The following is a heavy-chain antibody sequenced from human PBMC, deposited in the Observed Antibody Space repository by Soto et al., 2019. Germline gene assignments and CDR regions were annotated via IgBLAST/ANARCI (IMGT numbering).Heavy chain of an antibody. Sequence: EVQLVESGGGLVQPGGSLRLSCAASGFTFSCYSMNWVRQAPGKGLEWVSYISSSSSTIYYADSVKGRFTISRDNAKNSLYLQMNSQRAEDTAVYYCAVVPAANGHYGMDVWGQGTTVTVSS. J-gene: IGHJ6*02. CDR2: ISSSSSTI. CDR3: AVVPAANGHYGMDV. CDR1: GFTFSCYS. V-gene: IGHV3-48*01. D-gene: IGHD2-2*01.